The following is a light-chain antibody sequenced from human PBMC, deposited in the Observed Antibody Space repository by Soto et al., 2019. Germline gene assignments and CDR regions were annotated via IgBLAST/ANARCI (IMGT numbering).Light chain of an antibody. CDR2: GAS. CDR3: QQYNNWLT. CDR1: ESVSSN. J-gene: IGKJ4*01. Sequence: EIGMTQSPATLSVSPGERATLSCRASESVSSNLAWYQQNPGQAPRLLIYGASTRATGIPARFSGSGSGTEFTLTISSLQYAEFAHYYCQQYNNWLTFGGGTKVEIK. V-gene: IGKV3-15*01.